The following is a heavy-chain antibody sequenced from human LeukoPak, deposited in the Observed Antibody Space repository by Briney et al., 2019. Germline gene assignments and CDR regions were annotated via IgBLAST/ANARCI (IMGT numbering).Heavy chain of an antibody. V-gene: IGHV4-38-2*02. D-gene: IGHD6-6*01. CDR1: GYSITNGYY. J-gene: IGHJ4*02. CDR2: IYHSGST. Sequence: SETLSLTCTVSGYSITNGYYWGWIRQPPGKGLEWIGSIYHSGSTFYNPSLKSRLTISVDTSKNQFSLKLSSVTAADTAVYYCVRSSSSIFDYWGQGTLVTVSS. CDR3: VRSSSSIFDY.